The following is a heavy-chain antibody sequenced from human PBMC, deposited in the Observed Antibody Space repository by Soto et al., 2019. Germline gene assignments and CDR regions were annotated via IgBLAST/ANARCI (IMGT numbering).Heavy chain of an antibody. V-gene: IGHV1-18*01. CDR1: GGTFSSYA. CDR2: ISPNYGTT. CDR3: ARDTCFLQNSSSCYNNWFDP. J-gene: IGHJ5*02. Sequence: ASVKVSCKASGGTFSSYAISWVRQAPGQGLEWMGGISPNYGTTNYAQKLQGRVTMTADTSTSTAYMELRSLRSDDTAVYYCARDTCFLQNSSSCYNNWFDPWGQGTLVTVSS. D-gene: IGHD6-13*01.